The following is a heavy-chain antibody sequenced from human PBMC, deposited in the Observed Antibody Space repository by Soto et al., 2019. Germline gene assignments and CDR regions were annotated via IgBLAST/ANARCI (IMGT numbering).Heavy chain of an antibody. V-gene: IGHV1-18*01. CDR3: AREGYCSGGSCYVSWFDP. J-gene: IGHJ5*02. CDR1: GYTFTSYG. Sequence: ASVKVSCKASGYTFTSYGISWVRQAPGQGLEWMGWISAYNGNTNYAQKLQGRVTMTTDTSTSTAYMELRSLRSDDTAVYYCAREGYCSGGSCYVSWFDPWGQGTLVTVSS. D-gene: IGHD2-15*01. CDR2: ISAYNGNT.